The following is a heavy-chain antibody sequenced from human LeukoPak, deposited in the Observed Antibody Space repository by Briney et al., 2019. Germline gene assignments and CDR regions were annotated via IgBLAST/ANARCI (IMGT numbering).Heavy chain of an antibody. J-gene: IGHJ6*03. CDR3: ARVKYGDYEVPHYMDV. V-gene: IGHV4-59*01. CDR2: IYYSGST. Sequence: SETLSLTCTVSGGSISSYYWSWIRQPPGKGLEWIGYIYYSGSTNYNPSLKSRVTISVDTSKNQFSLKLSSVTAADTAVYYCARVKYGDYEVPHYMDVWGKGTTVTVSS. CDR1: GGSISSYY. D-gene: IGHD4-17*01.